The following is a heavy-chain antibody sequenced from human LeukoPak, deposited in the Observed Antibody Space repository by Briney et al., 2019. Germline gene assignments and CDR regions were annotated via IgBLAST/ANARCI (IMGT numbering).Heavy chain of an antibody. V-gene: IGHV4-59*11. CDR1: GGSISSHY. D-gene: IGHD3-10*01. Sequence: PSETLSLTCTVSGGSISSHYWSWIRQPPGKGLEWIGYIYYSGSTNYNPSLKSRVTISVDTSKNQFSLKLSSVTAADTAVYYCARTYGGETYYYYYYMDVWGQGTTVTVSS. J-gene: IGHJ6*03. CDR3: ARTYGGETYYYYYYMDV. CDR2: IYYSGST.